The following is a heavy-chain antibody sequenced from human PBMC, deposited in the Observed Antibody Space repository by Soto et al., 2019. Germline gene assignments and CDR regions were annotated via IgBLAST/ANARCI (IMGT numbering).Heavy chain of an antibody. Sequence: QVQLQESGPGLVKPSETLSLTCTVSGGSISSYYWSWSLQPPGKGLEWIGYIFQSVSISYNPSLKSRVTISLDTSKNRCSLKLSSVTAGDTAVYYCARLDITMVRGVVKDGWFDTWGQGTLVTVSS. V-gene: IGHV4-59*08. CDR1: GGSISSYY. CDR2: IFQSVSI. CDR3: ARLDITMVRGVVKDGWFDT. J-gene: IGHJ5*02. D-gene: IGHD3-10*01.